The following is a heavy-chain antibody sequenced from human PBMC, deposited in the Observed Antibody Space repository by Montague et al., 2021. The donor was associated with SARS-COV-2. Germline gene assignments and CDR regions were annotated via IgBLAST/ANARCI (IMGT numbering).Heavy chain of an antibody. CDR2: ISYDGSNK. J-gene: IGHJ4*02. Sequence: SLRLSCAASGITFSSYAMHWVRQAPGKGLEWVAVISYDGSNKYYADSVKGRFTISRDNSKNTLYLQMNSLRAEDTAVYYCAAQLLSQLDYWGQGTLVTVSS. V-gene: IGHV3-30-3*01. CDR3: AAQLLSQLDY. D-gene: IGHD2-2*01. CDR1: GITFSSYA.